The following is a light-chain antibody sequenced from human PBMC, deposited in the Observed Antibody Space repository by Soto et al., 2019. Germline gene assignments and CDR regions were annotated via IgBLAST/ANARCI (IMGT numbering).Light chain of an antibody. V-gene: IGKV2D-29*01. CDR2: EVS. J-gene: IGKJ5*01. CDR3: LQTPNLPPVT. CDR1: QSLLHSDGKTY. Sequence: DIVMTQTPLSLSVTPGQPASISCKSSQSLLHSDGKTYLYWYFQKPCQPPQLLIYEVSNRFSGVPDRFTGSGSGTYFTLKIISMEAEDVGLYYCLQTPNLPPVTFGQGTQLEIK.